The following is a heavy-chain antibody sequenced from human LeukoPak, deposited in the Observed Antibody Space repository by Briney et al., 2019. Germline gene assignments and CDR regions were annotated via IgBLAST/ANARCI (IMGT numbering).Heavy chain of an antibody. V-gene: IGHV3-23*01. Sequence: PGGSLTLSCAASGFTFSSYAMSWVRQAPGKGLEWVSGISGSGGSTHYADSVKDRFTISRDNSKNTLYLQMNSLRAEDTAVYYCAKETVVVVAATPDAFDIWGQGTMVTDSS. CDR2: ISGSGGST. J-gene: IGHJ3*02. D-gene: IGHD2-15*01. CDR3: AKETVVVVAATPDAFDI. CDR1: GFTFSSYA.